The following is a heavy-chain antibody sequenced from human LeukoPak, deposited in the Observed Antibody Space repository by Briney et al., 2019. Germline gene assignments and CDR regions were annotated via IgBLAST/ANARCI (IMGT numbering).Heavy chain of an antibody. J-gene: IGHJ6*02. D-gene: IGHD6-13*01. Sequence: GGSLRLSCAASGFTVSSNYMIWVRQAPGKGLEWVSVIFSGGNTYYADSVKGRFTISRDNSKNTLYLQMNSLRAEDTAVYYCVRDRGIASTGGYGMDVWGQGTTVTVSS. CDR1: GFTVSSNY. CDR2: IFSGGNT. V-gene: IGHV3-66*01. CDR3: VRDRGIASTGGYGMDV.